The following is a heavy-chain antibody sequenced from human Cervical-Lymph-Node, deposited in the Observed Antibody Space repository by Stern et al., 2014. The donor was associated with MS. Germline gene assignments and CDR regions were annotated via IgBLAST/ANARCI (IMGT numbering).Heavy chain of an antibody. CDR3: ARDAVPRWQQLHFFDY. Sequence: QLVQSGTEVQKPGASVKVSCQSSGYTFTSYGINWVLQDPGQGLEWMGWIRTYTGDTKYAQKLQGRVTMTTDTSTCTDYMELRSLRFDDTALYYCARDAVPRWQQLHFFDYWGQGTLVTVSS. CDR2: IRTYTGDT. CDR1: GYTFTSYG. D-gene: IGHD6-13*01. J-gene: IGHJ4*02. V-gene: IGHV1-18*01.